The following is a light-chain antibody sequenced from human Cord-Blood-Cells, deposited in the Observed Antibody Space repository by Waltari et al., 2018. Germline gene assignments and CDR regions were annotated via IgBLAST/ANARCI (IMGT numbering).Light chain of an antibody. CDR2: DTS. V-gene: IGLV7-46*01. CDR3: LLSYSGARV. J-gene: IGLJ3*02. Sequence: QAVVTQEPSLTVSPGGTVTLTCGSSHGAVTSGHYPYWFQPKPVQAPRTLIYDTSNKHSWTPARFSGSLLGGKAALTLSGAQPEDEAEYYCLLSYSGARVFGGGTKLTVL. CDR1: HGAVTSGHY.